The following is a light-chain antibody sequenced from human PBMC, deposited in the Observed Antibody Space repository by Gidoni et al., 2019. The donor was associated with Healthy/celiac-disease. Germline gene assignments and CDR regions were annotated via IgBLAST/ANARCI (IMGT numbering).Light chain of an antibody. Sequence: DIVMTQSPLSLPVTPGEPASISFRSSQSLLHINGYNYLDLYLQKPGQSPQLLIYLGSNRASGVPDRFSGSGSGTDFTLKISRVEAEDVGVYYCMQALQTRLTFGGGTKVEIK. CDR1: QSLLHINGYNY. CDR3: MQALQTRLT. V-gene: IGKV2-28*01. CDR2: LGS. J-gene: IGKJ4*01.